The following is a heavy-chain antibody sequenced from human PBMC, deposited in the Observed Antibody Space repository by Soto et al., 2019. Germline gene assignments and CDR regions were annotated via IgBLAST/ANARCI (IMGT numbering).Heavy chain of an antibody. CDR2: ISYDGSNK. CDR1: GFTFSSYG. J-gene: IGHJ5*02. D-gene: IGHD6-19*01. V-gene: IGHV3-30*03. CDR3: ATRQVAGIEGYWFDP. Sequence: GGSLRLSCAASGFTFSSYGMHWVRQAPGKGLEWVAVISYDGSNKYYADSVKGRFTISRDNSKNTLYLQMNSLRAEDTAVYYCATRQVAGIEGYWFDPWGQGTLVTVSS.